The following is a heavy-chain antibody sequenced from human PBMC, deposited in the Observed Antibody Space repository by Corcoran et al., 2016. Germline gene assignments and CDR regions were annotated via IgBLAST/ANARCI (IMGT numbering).Heavy chain of an antibody. CDR1: GFTFSSYG. V-gene: IGHV3-33*01. CDR3: ARGGQDGSGSYYKNDYDGMDV. J-gene: IGHJ6*02. D-gene: IGHD3-10*01. CDR2: IWYDGSNK. Sequence: QVQLVESGGGVVQPGRSLRLSCAASGFTFSSYGMHWVRQAPGKGLEWVAVIWYDGSNKYYADSVKGRFTISRDNSKNTLYLQMNSLRAEDTAVYYCARGGQDGSGSYYKNDYDGMDVWGQGTTVTVSS.